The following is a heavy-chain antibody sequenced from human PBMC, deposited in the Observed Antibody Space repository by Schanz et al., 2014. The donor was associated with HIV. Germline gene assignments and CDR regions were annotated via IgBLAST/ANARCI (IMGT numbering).Heavy chain of an antibody. CDR3: ARESNGAFDL. J-gene: IGHJ2*01. CDR1: GFTFSNDW. CDR2: INALGTTT. Sequence: EVQLVESGGGLVQPGRSLRLSCAASGFTFSNDWMHWVRQAPGKGLVWVSRINALGTTTAYADSVKGRFAISRDNAKRTLYSQMNSLRAEESAVFYCARESNGAFDLWGRGTLVTVSS. V-gene: IGHV3-74*01.